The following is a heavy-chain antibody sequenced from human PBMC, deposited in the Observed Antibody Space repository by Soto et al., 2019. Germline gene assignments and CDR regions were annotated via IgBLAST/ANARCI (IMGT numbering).Heavy chain of an antibody. Sequence: QVQLQQWGAGLLKPSETLSLTCAVYGGSFSGYYWSWIRQPPGKGLEWIGEINHSGSTNYNPSLKSRVTISVDTSKNQFSLKLSSVTAADTAVYYCARGRNTRGIAAAVDNWFDPWGQGTLVTVSS. CDR2: INHSGST. D-gene: IGHD6-13*01. J-gene: IGHJ5*02. CDR1: GGSFSGYY. CDR3: ARGRNTRGIAAAVDNWFDP. V-gene: IGHV4-34*01.